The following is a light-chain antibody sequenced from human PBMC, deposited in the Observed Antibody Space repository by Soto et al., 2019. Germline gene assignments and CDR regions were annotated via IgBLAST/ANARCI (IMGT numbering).Light chain of an antibody. J-gene: IGLJ1*01. CDR3: SSYTSSNTLYV. CDR2: DVS. V-gene: IGLV2-14*01. CDR1: TSDVGDYNY. Sequence: QSVLTQPASVSGSPGQSITISCTGTTSDVGDYNYVSWYQQHPGKAPKLIIYDVSNRPSGVSNRFSGSKSGNTASLTISGLRAEDEADYNCSSYTSSNTLYVFGTGTKVTVL.